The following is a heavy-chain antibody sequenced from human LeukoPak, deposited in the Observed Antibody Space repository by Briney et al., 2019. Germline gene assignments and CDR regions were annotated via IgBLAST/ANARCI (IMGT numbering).Heavy chain of an antibody. V-gene: IGHV1-69*05. CDR3: ARGYYDILTGYYRSDFDY. CDR2: IIPIFGTA. Sequence: ASVKVSCKASGDTFSSYAIGWVQQAPGQGLEWMGGIIPIFGTANYAQKFQGRVTITTDESTSTAYMELSSLRSEDTALYYCARGYYDILTGYYRSDFDYWGQGTLVTVSS. CDR1: GDTFSSYA. D-gene: IGHD3-9*01. J-gene: IGHJ4*02.